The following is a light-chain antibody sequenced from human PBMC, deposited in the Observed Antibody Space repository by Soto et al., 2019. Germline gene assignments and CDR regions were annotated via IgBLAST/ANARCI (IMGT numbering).Light chain of an antibody. CDR1: TSDVGDYNF. CDR2: DVS. J-gene: IGLJ1*01. Sequence: QSALTQPASVSGSPGQSITISCTGTTSDVGDYNFVSWYQHHPGKVPKLMIYDVSNRPSGVSNRFSGSKSGNTASLTISGLQAEDEADYYCSSYTSSSTYVFGTGTKVTVL. CDR3: SSYTSSSTYV. V-gene: IGLV2-14*03.